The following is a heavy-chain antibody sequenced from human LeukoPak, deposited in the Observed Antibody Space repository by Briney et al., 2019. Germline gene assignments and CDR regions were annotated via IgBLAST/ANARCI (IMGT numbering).Heavy chain of an antibody. CDR3: ARDLALGYCPSSSCSSPLFDY. Sequence: SETLSLTCTVSGGSISSYYWTWIRQPAGKGLEWIGRIHTTGGTRYNPSLKSRISMSVDASKNQFPLKLSSVTAADTAVYYCARDLALGYCPSSSCSSPLFDYWGQGTLVTVSS. D-gene: IGHD2-2*01. J-gene: IGHJ4*02. CDR2: IHTTGGT. CDR1: GGSISSYY. V-gene: IGHV4-4*07.